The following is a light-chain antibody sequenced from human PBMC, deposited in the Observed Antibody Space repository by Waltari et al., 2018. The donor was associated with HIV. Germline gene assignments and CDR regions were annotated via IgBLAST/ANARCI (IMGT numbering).Light chain of an antibody. CDR3: ASYTVNSTGV. CDR1: ARDLGRYNY. Sequence: QSALSQPASVSASPGQSVAISCSGSARDLGRYNYVSWYQQHPDRAPTLILFDVNNRPSGISDRFSGSKSGTTASLTISTVRTDDEADYYCASYTVNSTGVFGTGTKLSVL. J-gene: IGLJ1*01. V-gene: IGLV2-14*03. CDR2: DVN.